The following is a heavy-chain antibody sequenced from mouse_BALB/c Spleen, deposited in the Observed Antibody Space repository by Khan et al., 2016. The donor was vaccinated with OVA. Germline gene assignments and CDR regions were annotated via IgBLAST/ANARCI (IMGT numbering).Heavy chain of an antibody. J-gene: IGHJ1*01. CDR1: GFSLSRYS. CDR3: ARNRDGGSYWYFDV. CDR2: IWIGGSA. D-gene: IGHD3-3*01. V-gene: IGHV2-6-4*01. Sequence: QVQLKESGPGLVAPSQSLSITCTVSGFSLSRYSVHWVRQPPGKGLEWLGIIWIGGSADYNSPLKSRLSISKDNSKSKVFLKMNSLQTDDTAMYYCARNRDGGSYWYFDVWGAGTTVTVSS.